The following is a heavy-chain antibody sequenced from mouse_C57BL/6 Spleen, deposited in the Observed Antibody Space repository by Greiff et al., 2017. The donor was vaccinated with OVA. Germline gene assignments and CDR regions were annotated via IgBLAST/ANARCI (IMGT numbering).Heavy chain of an antibody. CDR1: GFSLTSYG. CDR2: IWSGGST. V-gene: IGHV2-2*01. Sequence: VKLKQSGPGLVQPSQSLSITCTVSGFSLTSYGVHWVRQSPGKGLEWLGVIWSGGSTDYNAAFISRLSISKDNSKSQVFFKMNSLQADDTAIYYCARKDSNYIAYWGQGTLVTVSA. J-gene: IGHJ3*01. CDR3: ARKDSNYIAY. D-gene: IGHD2-5*01.